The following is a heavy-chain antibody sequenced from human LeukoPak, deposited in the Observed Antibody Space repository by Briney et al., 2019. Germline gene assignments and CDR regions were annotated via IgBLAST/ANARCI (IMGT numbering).Heavy chain of an antibody. V-gene: IGHV3-11*01. D-gene: IGHD4-23*01. Sequence: GGSLRLSCADSGFTFSDYYMSWVRQAPGKGLEWVSYISCNGSTIYYADSVKAPFTISTDNAKNSPYPQMNSLRADDTAVYYCAIYQGSVTVVTPSLLDFCGQGTLVTVSS. J-gene: IGHJ4*02. CDR1: GFTFSDYY. CDR2: ISCNGSTI. CDR3: AIYQGSVTVVTPSLLDF.